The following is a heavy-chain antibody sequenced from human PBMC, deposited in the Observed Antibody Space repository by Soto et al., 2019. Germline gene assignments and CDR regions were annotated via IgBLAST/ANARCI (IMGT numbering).Heavy chain of an antibody. D-gene: IGHD1-26*01. CDR3: ARVGQWGGMDV. CDR2: INSGNGNT. CDR1: GYTFTNYA. V-gene: IGHV1-3*05. Sequence: QVQFVQSGAEEKKPGASVRLSCKASGYTFTNYAIHWVRQAPAQRLEWLGWINSGNGNTKYSQTFQGRVTITRDTSANTAYMELSSLRSEDTAVYYCARVGQWGGMDVWCQGTTVTVSS. J-gene: IGHJ6*02.